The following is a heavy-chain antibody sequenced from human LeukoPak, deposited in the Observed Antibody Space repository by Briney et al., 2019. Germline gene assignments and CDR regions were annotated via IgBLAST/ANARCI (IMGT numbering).Heavy chain of an antibody. D-gene: IGHD3-10*01. V-gene: IGHV4-59*01. Sequence: TPSETLSLTCTVSGGSISSYFWSWIGQSPGKGLECIGYIHYTGSTNYNPSLKSRVTISVETSKNQFSLKLKSVTAADTAVYYCARGGYYGSGNDFRFDPWGQGTLVTVSS. CDR2: IHYTGST. J-gene: IGHJ5*02. CDR3: ARGGYYGSGNDFRFDP. CDR1: GGSISSYF.